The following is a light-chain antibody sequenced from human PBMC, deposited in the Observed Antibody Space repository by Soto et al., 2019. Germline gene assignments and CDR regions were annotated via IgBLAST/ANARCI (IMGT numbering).Light chain of an antibody. J-gene: IGKJ1*01. CDR2: TSS. CDR1: QSVAKY. Sequence: DIQMTQSPSSLSASVGDRVTITCRATQSVAKYVNWYQQKPGQAPNLLIYTSSNLQSGVPSRFTGSGFATDFNLTISSLQPEVFGSYYCQQSYSTPWTVGQGTKVEIK. CDR3: QQSYSTPWT. V-gene: IGKV1-39*01.